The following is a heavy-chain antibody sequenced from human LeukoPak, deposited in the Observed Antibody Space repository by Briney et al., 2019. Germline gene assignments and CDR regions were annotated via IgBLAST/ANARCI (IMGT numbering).Heavy chain of an antibody. D-gene: IGHD3-10*01. Sequence: PGGSLRLSCAASGFKFDDYGMSWVRQVPGKGLEWVSSISSSSSYIYYADSVKGRFTISRDNAKNSLYLQMNSLRAEDTAVYYCAREASGAEDYWGQGTLVTVSS. CDR2: ISSSSSYI. J-gene: IGHJ4*02. V-gene: IGHV3-21*01. CDR3: AREASGAEDY. CDR1: GFKFDDYG.